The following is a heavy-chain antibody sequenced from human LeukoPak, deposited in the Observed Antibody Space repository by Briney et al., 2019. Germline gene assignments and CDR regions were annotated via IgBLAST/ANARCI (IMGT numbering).Heavy chain of an antibody. J-gene: IGHJ6*03. CDR3: AREGIVQQQLVPVSPYYYYMDV. CDR2: IYTSGST. Sequence: SETLSLTCTVSGGSISSYYWSWIRQPAGKGLEWIGRIYTSGSTNYNPSLKSRVTMSVDTSKNQFSLKLSSVTAADTAVYYCAREGIVQQQLVPVSPYYYYMDVWGKGTTVTISS. CDR1: GGSISSYY. V-gene: IGHV4-4*07. D-gene: IGHD6-13*01.